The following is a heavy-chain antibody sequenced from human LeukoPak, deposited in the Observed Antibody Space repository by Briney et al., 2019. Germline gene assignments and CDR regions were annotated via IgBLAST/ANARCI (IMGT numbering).Heavy chain of an antibody. CDR1: GFTFSSYA. Sequence: PGGSLRLSCAASGFTFSSYAMHWVRQAPGKGLEWVAVISYDGSNKYYADSVKGRFTISRDNAKNSLYLQMNSLRAEDTAVYYCAREGSHYGDYDPWGQGTLVTVSS. V-gene: IGHV3-30*04. J-gene: IGHJ5*02. CDR2: ISYDGSNK. D-gene: IGHD4-17*01. CDR3: AREGSHYGDYDP.